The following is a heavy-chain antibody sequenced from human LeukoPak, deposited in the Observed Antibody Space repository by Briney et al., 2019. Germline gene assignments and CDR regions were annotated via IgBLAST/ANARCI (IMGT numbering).Heavy chain of an antibody. Sequence: GSLRLSCAASGFTFSDYYMSWIRQAPGKGLEWIGKINHSGSTNYNPSLKSRVTISVDTSKNQFSLKLSSVTAADTAVYYCARHGSGYSYDLDYWGQGTLVTVSS. D-gene: IGHD5-18*01. V-gene: IGHV4-34*01. CDR2: INHSGST. CDR3: ARHGSGYSYDLDY. J-gene: IGHJ4*02. CDR1: GFTFSDYY.